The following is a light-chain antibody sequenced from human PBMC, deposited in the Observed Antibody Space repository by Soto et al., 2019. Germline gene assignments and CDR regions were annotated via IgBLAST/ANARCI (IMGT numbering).Light chain of an antibody. Sequence: DIHMTQSPSSLSASVGDRVTITCRASQSISNYLNWYQQKPGKAPNLLIYIASNLHSGVPSRFSGSGSGTDFTLTISSLQPEAFETYYCQHSYSTPYTFGQGTKVDIK. CDR1: QSISNY. J-gene: IGKJ2*01. CDR2: IAS. V-gene: IGKV1-39*01. CDR3: QHSYSTPYT.